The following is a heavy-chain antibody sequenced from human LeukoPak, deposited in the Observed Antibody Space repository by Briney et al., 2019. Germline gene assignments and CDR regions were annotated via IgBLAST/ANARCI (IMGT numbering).Heavy chain of an antibody. J-gene: IGHJ4*02. V-gene: IGHV4-61*05. CDR2: IYYSGST. CDR1: GDSISRSSYY. Sequence: SETLSLTCTVSGDSISRSSYYWAWIRQPPGKGLEWIGYIYYSGSTTYNPSLKSRVTISVDTSKNQFSLRLSSVTAADTAVYYCARGFAYGDTGSFDYWGQGTLVTVSS. D-gene: IGHD4-17*01. CDR3: ARGFAYGDTGSFDY.